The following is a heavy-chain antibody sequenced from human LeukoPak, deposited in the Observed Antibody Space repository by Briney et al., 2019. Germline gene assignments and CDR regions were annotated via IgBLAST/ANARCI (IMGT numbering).Heavy chain of an antibody. CDR3: AKTLYGDYYFDY. J-gene: IGHJ4*02. CDR2: ISGSGGST. Sequence: PGGSLRLSCAASGFTFSSYAMSWVRQAPGKGLEWVSAISGSGGSTYYADSVKGRFTISRDNSKNTLYLQMNSLKAEDTTVYYCAKTLYGDYYFDYWGQGTLVTVSS. D-gene: IGHD4-17*01. CDR1: GFTFSSYA. V-gene: IGHV3-23*01.